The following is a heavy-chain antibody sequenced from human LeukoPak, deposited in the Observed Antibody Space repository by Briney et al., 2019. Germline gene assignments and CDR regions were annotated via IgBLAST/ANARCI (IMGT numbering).Heavy chain of an antibody. V-gene: IGHV4-59*01. D-gene: IGHD1-7*01. CDR1: GGSISSYY. Sequence: SETLSLTCTVSGGSISSYYWSWIRQPPGKGLEWIGYIYYSGSTNYNPSLKSRVTISVDTSKNQFSLKLSSVTAADTAVYYCVREGTPAGAFDIWGQGTMVTVSS. CDR2: IYYSGST. J-gene: IGHJ3*02. CDR3: VREGTPAGAFDI.